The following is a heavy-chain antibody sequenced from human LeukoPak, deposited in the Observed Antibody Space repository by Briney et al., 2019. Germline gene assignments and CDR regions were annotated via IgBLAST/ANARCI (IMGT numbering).Heavy chain of an antibody. CDR1: GFTFSDSY. Sequence: GGSLRLSCAASGFTFSDSYMGWIRQAPGKGLEWGSDIFSSDPTTHYADSVKGRFTISRDHHKKSLYLQMTSLSAEDTAVYYCARALSVTGYYPGFDYWGQGTLVTVSS. J-gene: IGHJ4*02. CDR2: IFSSDPTT. CDR3: ARALSVTGYYPGFDY. V-gene: IGHV3-11*01. D-gene: IGHD3-9*01.